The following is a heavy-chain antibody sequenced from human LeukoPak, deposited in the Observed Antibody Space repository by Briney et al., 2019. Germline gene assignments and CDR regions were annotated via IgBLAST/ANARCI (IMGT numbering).Heavy chain of an antibody. Sequence: ASVKVSCKAAGHTFTSYYIHLVRRAPGQGLEWMGIINPSGGSTSYAQKLQGRVTMTTDTSTSTAYMELRSLRSDDTAVYYCARDNYYDSSGYCYWGQGTLVTVSS. J-gene: IGHJ4*02. CDR3: ARDNYYDSSGYCY. CDR1: GHTFTSYY. CDR2: INPSGGST. D-gene: IGHD3-22*01. V-gene: IGHV1-46*01.